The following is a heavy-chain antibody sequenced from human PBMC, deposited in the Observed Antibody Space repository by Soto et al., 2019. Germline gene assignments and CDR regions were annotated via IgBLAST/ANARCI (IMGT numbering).Heavy chain of an antibody. J-gene: IGHJ4*02. V-gene: IGHV3-48*04. D-gene: IGHD2-8*01. CDR1: GFTFSSYS. CDR2: ISSSSSTI. Sequence: GGSLRLSCAASGFTFSSYSMNWVRQAPGKGLEWVSYISSSSSTIYYADSMKGRITISRDNSKNTLYLQMNSLRVDDTALYYCAKDRQPDGIWPFDSWGQGTLVTVSS. CDR3: AKDRQPDGIWPFDS.